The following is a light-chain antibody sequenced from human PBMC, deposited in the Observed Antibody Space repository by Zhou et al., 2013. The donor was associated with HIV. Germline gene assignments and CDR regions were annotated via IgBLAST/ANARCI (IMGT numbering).Light chain of an antibody. CDR1: QSISSY. CDR2: AAY. J-gene: IGKJ2*01. CDR3: QQSYSTPYT. V-gene: IGKV1-39*01. Sequence: DIQMTQSPSSLSASVGDRVTITCRASQSISSYLNWYQQKPGKAPKLLIYAAYSLQSGVPSRFSGSGSGTDVTLTISSLQPEDFATYYCQQSYSTPYTFGQGTKLE.